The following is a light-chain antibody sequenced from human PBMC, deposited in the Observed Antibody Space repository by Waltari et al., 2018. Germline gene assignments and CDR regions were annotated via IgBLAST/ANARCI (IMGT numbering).Light chain of an antibody. Sequence: GQRVTISCSGSNSNIGSNPLNWYQQLPGTAPKLLIYTNNERPSGVPDRFPGSKSGTSASLAISGLQSEDEGDYYCAAWDDRLNGVVFGGGTKLTVL. V-gene: IGLV1-44*01. CDR3: AAWDDRLNGVV. CDR2: TNN. CDR1: NSNIGSNP. J-gene: IGLJ2*01.